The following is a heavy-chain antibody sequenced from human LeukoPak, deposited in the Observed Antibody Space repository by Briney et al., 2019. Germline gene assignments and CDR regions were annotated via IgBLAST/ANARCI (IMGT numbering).Heavy chain of an antibody. CDR1: GFTLSSYW. D-gene: IGHD4-23*01. V-gene: IGHV3-7*01. J-gene: IGHJ4*02. CDR2: IKQDGSEK. CDR3: ARYIETPRRDLDY. Sequence: GGSLRLSCAASGFTLSSYWMSWVRQAPGKGLEWVARIKQDGSEKHYVGSVKGRFTISRDNAKNSVYLQINTLRAEDTAVYYCARYIETPRRDLDYWGQGTLVTVSS.